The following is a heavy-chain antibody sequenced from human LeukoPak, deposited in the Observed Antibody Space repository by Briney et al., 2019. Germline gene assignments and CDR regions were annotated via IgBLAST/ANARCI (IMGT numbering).Heavy chain of an antibody. CDR2: ISGSGAAT. V-gene: IGHV3-23*01. CDR3: ATRSGTFYPDYFDY. Sequence: QPGGSLRLSCAASGFTFSSYAMNWLRQAPGKGLEWVSGISGSGAATYYADSLKGRFTISRDNSKNTLYLQMNSLRAEDTALYYCATRSGTFYPDYFDYWGQGILVTVSS. D-gene: IGHD2-15*01. J-gene: IGHJ4*02. CDR1: GFTFSSYA.